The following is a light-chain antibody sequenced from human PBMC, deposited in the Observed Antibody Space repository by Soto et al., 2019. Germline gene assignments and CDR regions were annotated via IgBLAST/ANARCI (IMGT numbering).Light chain of an antibody. CDR2: KAS. J-gene: IGKJ1*01. Sequence: DIPMTQSPSTLSASVGDRVTITCRASQSISSWLAWYQQKPGKAPKLLIYKASSLESGVPSRFSGSGSGTEFTLTISRLQPDDSENYYRQQYNRFCTFGQGTKVEIK. V-gene: IGKV1-5*03. CDR3: QQYNRFCT. CDR1: QSISSW.